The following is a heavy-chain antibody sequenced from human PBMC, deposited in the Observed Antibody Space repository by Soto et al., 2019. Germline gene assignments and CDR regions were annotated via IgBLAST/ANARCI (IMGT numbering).Heavy chain of an antibody. Sequence: GGSLRLSCAASGFTFSSYGMHWVRQAPGKGLEWVAVIWYDGSNKYYTDSVKGRFTISRDNSKNTLYLQMNSLRAEDTAVYYCARGGIAAAGNNDYYYGMDVWGQGTTVTVSS. CDR1: GFTFSSYG. CDR3: ARGGIAAAGNNDYYYGMDV. D-gene: IGHD6-13*01. V-gene: IGHV3-33*01. CDR2: IWYDGSNK. J-gene: IGHJ6*02.